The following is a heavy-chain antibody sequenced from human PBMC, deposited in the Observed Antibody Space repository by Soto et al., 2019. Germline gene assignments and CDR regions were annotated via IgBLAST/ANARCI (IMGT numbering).Heavy chain of an antibody. J-gene: IGHJ6*02. D-gene: IGHD3-3*01. CDR2: ISSSSSTI. Sequence: GGSLRLSCAASGFTFSSYSMNWVRQAPGKGLEWVSYISSSSSTIYYADSVEGRFTISRDNAKNSLYLQMNSLRDEDTAVYYCARESXVLRFLEWLLEGMDVWGQGTTVTVSS. V-gene: IGHV3-48*02. CDR1: GFTFSSYS. CDR3: ARESXVLRFLEWLLEGMDV.